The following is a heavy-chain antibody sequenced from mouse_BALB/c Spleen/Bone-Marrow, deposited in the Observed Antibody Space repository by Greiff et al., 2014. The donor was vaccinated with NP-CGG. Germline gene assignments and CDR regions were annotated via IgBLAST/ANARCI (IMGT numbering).Heavy chain of an antibody. Sequence: EVQLQQSGPELVKPGASVKITCKASGYTFTDYNMDWVRQSHGKSLEWIGDINPNIGGTSYNHKFKAKATLTVDKSSSTAYIELLRMTSEDTAVYYSARPDARFWYYDVWGAGTTLTVSS. CDR1: GYTFTDYN. CDR2: INPNIGGT. CDR3: ARPDARFWYYDV. J-gene: IGHJ1*01. V-gene: IGHV1-18*01.